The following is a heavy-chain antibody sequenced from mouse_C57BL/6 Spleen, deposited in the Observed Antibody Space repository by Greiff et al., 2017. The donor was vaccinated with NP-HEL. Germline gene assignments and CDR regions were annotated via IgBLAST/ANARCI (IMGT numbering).Heavy chain of an antibody. V-gene: IGHV1-53*01. D-gene: IGHD1-1*01. CDR3: ARFTTVVADWYFDV. CDR2: INPSNGGT. CDR1: GYTFTSYW. Sequence: QLQQPGTEPVKPGALVKPFCQASGYTFTSYWMPWVKPRPGQGLEWIGNINPSNGGTNYNEKFKSKATLTVDKSSSTAYMQLSSLTSEDSAVYYCARFTTVVADWYFDVWGTGTTVTVSS. J-gene: IGHJ1*03.